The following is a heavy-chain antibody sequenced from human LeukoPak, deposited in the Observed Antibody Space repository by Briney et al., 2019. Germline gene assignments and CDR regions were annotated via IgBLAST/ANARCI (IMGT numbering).Heavy chain of an antibody. CDR2: IYSGGDT. CDR1: GFFVSNNY. Sequence: GGSLRLSCAASGFFVSNNYMSWVRQAPGRGLEWVSVIYSGGDTYYSDSVKGRCTISRDNSKNTLYLQMNRLRAEDTAIYYCAREWGYGCGGECFSGIHAYYGMDAWGQGTTVTVSS. J-gene: IGHJ6*02. V-gene: IGHV3-53*01. CDR3: AREWGYGCGGECFSGIHAYYGMDA. D-gene: IGHD2-15*01.